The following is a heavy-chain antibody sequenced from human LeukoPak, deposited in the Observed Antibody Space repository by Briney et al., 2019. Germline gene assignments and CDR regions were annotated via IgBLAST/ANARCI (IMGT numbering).Heavy chain of an antibody. D-gene: IGHD6-13*01. J-gene: IGHJ4*02. Sequence: PGGSLRLSCAASGFTFSSYAMSWVRQAPGKGQEWVSAISGSGGSTYYADSVKGRFTISRDNSKNTLYLQMNSLRAEDTAVYYCAKDNGYSSTREDYWGQGTLVTVSS. CDR3: AKDNGYSSTREDY. CDR2: ISGSGGST. CDR1: GFTFSSYA. V-gene: IGHV3-23*01.